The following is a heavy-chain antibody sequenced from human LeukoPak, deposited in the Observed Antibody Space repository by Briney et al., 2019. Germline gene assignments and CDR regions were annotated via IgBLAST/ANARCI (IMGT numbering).Heavy chain of an antibody. CDR3: AKGPWSYFYTMDV. V-gene: IGHV3-53*01. J-gene: IGHJ6*02. CDR2: IYSGGST. D-gene: IGHD2-8*02. Sequence: GGSLRLSCAASGFTVSSNYMNWVRLAPGKGLEWVSVIYSGGSTYYADSVKGRFTISRDNSKNTLYLQMNSLRAEDTAVYYCAKGPWSYFYTMDVWGQGTTVTVSS. CDR1: GFTVSSNY.